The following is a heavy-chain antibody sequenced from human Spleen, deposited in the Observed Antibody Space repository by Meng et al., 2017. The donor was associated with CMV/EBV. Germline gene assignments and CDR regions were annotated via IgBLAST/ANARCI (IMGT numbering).Heavy chain of an antibody. CDR1: GFTFSTYA. CDR2: ISISGGTT. D-gene: IGHD5-18*01. J-gene: IGHJ4*02. V-gene: IGHV3-23*01. Sequence: AASGFTFSTYAMSWVRQAPGKGLEWVSLISISGGTTYYADSVKGRFTVSRDISKNTLYLQMNSLRAEDTAVYYCAKGPDVDTGFFDYWGQGTLVTVSS. CDR3: AKGPDVDTGFFDY.